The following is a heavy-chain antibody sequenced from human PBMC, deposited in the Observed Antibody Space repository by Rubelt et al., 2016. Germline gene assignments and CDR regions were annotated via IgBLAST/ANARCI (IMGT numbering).Heavy chain of an antibody. J-gene: IGHJ2*01. CDR2: ISAYNGNT. Sequence: QVQLVQSGAEVKKPGASVKVSCKASGYTFTSYGISWVRQAPGQGLEWMGWISAYNGNTNYAQKLQGRVTMTTDTSTSTAYMVLRSLGSDDTAVYYCARDRIRIAARQGWYFDLWGRGTLVTVSS. CDR1: GYTFTSYG. V-gene: IGHV1-18*01. CDR3: ARDRIRIAARQGWYFDL. D-gene: IGHD6-6*01.